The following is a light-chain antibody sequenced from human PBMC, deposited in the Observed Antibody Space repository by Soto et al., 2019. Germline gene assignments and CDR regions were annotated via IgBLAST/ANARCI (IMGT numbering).Light chain of an antibody. J-gene: IGLJ2*01. CDR3: SSYTSSSMGVV. V-gene: IGLV2-14*01. CDR1: SSDVGGYNY. Sequence: QSVLTQHASVSGSPGQSITISCTGTSSDVGGYNYVSWYQQHPGKAPKLMIYEVSNRPSGVSNRFSGSKSGNTASLTISGLQAEDEADYYCSSYTSSSMGVVFGGGTKLTVL. CDR2: EVS.